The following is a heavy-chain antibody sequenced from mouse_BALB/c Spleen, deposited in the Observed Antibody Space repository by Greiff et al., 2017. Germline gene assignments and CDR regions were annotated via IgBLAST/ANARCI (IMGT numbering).Heavy chain of an antibody. CDR2: ISDGGSYT. Sequence: EVHLVESGGGLVKPGGSLKLSCAASGFTFSDYYMYWVRQTPEKRLEWVATISDGGSYTYYPDSVKGRFTISRDNAKNNLYLQMSSLKSEDTAMYYCAREGNDFDYWGQGTTLTVSS. V-gene: IGHV5-4*02. CDR1: GFTFSDYY. J-gene: IGHJ2*01. CDR3: AREGNDFDY.